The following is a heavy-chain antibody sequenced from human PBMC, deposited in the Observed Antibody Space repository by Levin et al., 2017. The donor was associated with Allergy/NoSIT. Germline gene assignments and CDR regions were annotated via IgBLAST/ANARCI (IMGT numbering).Heavy chain of an antibody. CDR3: AKDHRSYGDYADY. CDR1: GFTFSSYA. J-gene: IGHJ4*02. CDR2: LTTGGST. D-gene: IGHD4-17*01. Sequence: QPGGSLRLSCAASGFTFSSYAMNWVRQAPGKGLEWVSTLTTGGSTNYADSVKGRFTISRDNSKNTLYLQMNSLRAEDTAVYYCAKDHRSYGDYADYWGQGTLVTVSS. V-gene: IGHV3-23*01.